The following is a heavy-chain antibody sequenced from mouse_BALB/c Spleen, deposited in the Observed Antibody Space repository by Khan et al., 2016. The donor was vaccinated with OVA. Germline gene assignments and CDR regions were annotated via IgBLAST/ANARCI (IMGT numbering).Heavy chain of an antibody. CDR2: ISYSGVT. V-gene: IGHV3-2*02. CDR1: GYSIPSGYA. CDR3: ARGNYYGYYFDY. J-gene: IGHJ2*01. D-gene: IGHD1-1*01. Sequence: EVVLVESGPGLVKPSQSLSLTCTVTGYSIPSGYAWNWIRQFPGNKLEWMGYISYSGVTSYTPSLKSRISITRDTSKNQFFLQLNSVTTEDTATYYCARGNYYGYYFDYGGQGTTLTVSS.